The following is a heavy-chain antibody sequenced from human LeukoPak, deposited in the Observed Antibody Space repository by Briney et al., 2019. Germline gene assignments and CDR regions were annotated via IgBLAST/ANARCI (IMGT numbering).Heavy chain of an antibody. CDR1: GGSIGSYY. V-gene: IGHV4-59*08. D-gene: IGHD3-22*01. J-gene: IGHJ6*03. CDR2: IYYSGST. CDR3: ARSYYDSSGYYPQNYYYMDV. Sequence: SETLSPTCTVSGGSIGSYYWSWIRQPPGKGLEWIGYIYYSGSTNYNPSLKSRVTISVDTSKNQFSLKLSSVTAADTAVYYCARSYYDSSGYYPQNYYYMDVWGKGTTVTVSS.